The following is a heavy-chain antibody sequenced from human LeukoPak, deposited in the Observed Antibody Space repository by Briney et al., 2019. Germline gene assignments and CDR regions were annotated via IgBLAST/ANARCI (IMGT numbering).Heavy chain of an antibody. CDR2: ISAYNGNT. J-gene: IGHJ4*02. V-gene: IGHV1-18*01. Sequence: ASVKVSCKAPGYTFTSYGISWVRQPPGQGLEWMGWISAYNGNTNYAQKLQGRVTMTTDTSTSTAYMELRSLRSDDTAVYYCARDPYYYDSSGYKHTPLDYWGQGTLVTVSS. CDR3: ARDPYYYDSSGYKHTPLDY. D-gene: IGHD3-22*01. CDR1: GYTFTSYG.